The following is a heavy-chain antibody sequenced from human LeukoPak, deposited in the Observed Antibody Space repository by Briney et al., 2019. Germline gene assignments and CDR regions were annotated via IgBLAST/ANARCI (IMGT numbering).Heavy chain of an antibody. CDR2: IYYSGST. J-gene: IGHJ3*02. CDR3: ARLGPGYSSSWSNDAFAI. D-gene: IGHD6-13*01. V-gene: IGHV4-39*01. Sequence: SETLSLTCTVSGGSIRGSSDYWGWIRQPPGKGLEWIGNIYYSGSTYYHPSLKSRVTISVDTSKNQFSLKLSSVTAADTAVYYCARLGPGYSSSWSNDAFAIWGQGTMVTVSS. CDR1: GGSIRGSSDY.